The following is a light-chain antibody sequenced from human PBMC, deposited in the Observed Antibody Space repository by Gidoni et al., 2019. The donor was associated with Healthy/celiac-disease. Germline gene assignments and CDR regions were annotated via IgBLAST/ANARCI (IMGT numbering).Light chain of an antibody. CDR1: KSGDKY. CDR2: QDS. V-gene: IGLV3-1*01. CDR3: QAWDSSTVV. Sequence: SYELTQPPSVSVSPGQTDSITRSGDKSGDKYACWYQQKPGQSPVLVIYQDSKRPSGIPERFSGSYAGNTATLTIGGTQAMDEADYYCQAWDSSTVVFGGGTKLTVL. J-gene: IGLJ2*01.